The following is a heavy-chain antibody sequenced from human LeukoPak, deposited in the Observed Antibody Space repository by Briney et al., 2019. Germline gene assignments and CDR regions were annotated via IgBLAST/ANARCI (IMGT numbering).Heavy chain of an antibody. J-gene: IGHJ4*02. CDR1: GFTFTSYW. CDR3: ITDLG. CDR2: VDLGGRRI. Sequence: GGSLTLSCATSGFTFTSYWMHWVRQVAGKGLVWLARVDLGGRRIIKKKTVKGRFTISRDNAKSTVYLQVNSLRVEDTALYYCITDLGWGQGTLVTVSS. V-gene: IGHV3-74*01. D-gene: IGHD1-14*01.